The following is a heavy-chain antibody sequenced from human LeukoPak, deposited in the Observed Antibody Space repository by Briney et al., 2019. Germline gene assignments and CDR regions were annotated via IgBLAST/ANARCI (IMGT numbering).Heavy chain of an antibody. Sequence: GSLRLSCAASGFTFSSYGMNWVRQAPGKGLVWVSRIASDGSSTTYADSVKGRFSISRDNAKNTLYLQMNSLRVEGTAVYYCARGRPHGNDYWGQGTLVTVSS. CDR2: IASDGSST. D-gene: IGHD4-23*01. V-gene: IGHV3-74*01. J-gene: IGHJ4*02. CDR3: ARGRPHGNDY. CDR1: GFTFSSYG.